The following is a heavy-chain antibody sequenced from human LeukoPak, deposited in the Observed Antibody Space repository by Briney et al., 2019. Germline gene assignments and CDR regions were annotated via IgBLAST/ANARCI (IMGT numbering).Heavy chain of an antibody. V-gene: IGHV3-23*01. CDR1: GFTFSSSP. J-gene: IGHJ4*02. D-gene: IGHD1-14*01. CDR2: ISSSGGDT. CDR3: AKKSSGLNPFDY. Sequence: GGSLRLSCAASGFTFSSSPMSWDRQAPGKGLEWVSGISSSGGDTPYADSVKGRFTISRDNSKNMVYLQMNSLRAEDTAVYYCAKKSSGLNPFDYWGQGTLVTVSS.